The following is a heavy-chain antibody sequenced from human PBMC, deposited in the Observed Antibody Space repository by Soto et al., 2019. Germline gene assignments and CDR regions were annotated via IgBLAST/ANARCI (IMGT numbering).Heavy chain of an antibody. Sequence: ASVKVSCKASGGTFSSYAISWVRQAPGQGLEWMGGIIPIFGTANYAQKFQGRVTITADESTGTAYMELSSLRSEDTAVYYCARTGLRPSYYYDSSGYSWFGWGQGTLVTVSS. CDR3: ARTGLRPSYYYDSSGYSWFG. CDR1: GGTFSSYA. V-gene: IGHV1-69*13. D-gene: IGHD3-22*01. CDR2: IIPIFGTA. J-gene: IGHJ4*02.